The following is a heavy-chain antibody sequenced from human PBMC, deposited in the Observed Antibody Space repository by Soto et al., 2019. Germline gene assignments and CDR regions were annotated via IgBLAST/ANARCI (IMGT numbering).Heavy chain of an antibody. V-gene: IGHV3-23*01. CDR3: AKDSPSYTTSPFYFDS. Sequence: GGSLRLSCAAFGFDFNKYAMTWVRQAPGKGLQWVSSITSNGDSTYYADSVKGRFTTPRDNSKNTLYLQMNSLRADDTAVFYCAKDSPSYTTSPFYFDSWGQGTLVTVSS. CDR1: GFDFNKYA. CDR2: ITSNGDST. J-gene: IGHJ4*02. D-gene: IGHD2-2*02.